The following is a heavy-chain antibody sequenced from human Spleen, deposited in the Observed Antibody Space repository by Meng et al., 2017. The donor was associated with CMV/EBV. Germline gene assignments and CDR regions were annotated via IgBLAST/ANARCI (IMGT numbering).Heavy chain of an antibody. J-gene: IGHJ4*02. D-gene: IGHD2-21*01. Sequence: GESLKISCAASEFTFSSYAMSWVRQAPGKGLEWVSAISGSGGSTYYADSVKGRFTISRDNSENTLYLQMNSLRAEDTAVYYCAKAAYPDAIDRGSDSWGQGTLVTVSS. CDR1: EFTFSSYA. CDR2: ISGSGGST. CDR3: AKAAYPDAIDRGSDS. V-gene: IGHV3-23*01.